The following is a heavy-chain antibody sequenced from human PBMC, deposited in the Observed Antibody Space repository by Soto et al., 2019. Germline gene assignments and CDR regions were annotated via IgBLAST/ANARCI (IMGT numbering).Heavy chain of an antibody. CDR1: GFSFSSYA. Sequence: EVQLLESGGGLVQPGGSLRLSCAASGFSFSSYAMRWVRQPPGRGLEWVSVVGGSGGSTYYADSVKGRFTISRDNSKNTLHLQMNSLRAEDTAVYYCAKVREVVVITTPFYFDYWGQGTLVTVSS. CDR3: AKVREVVVITTPFYFDY. V-gene: IGHV3-23*01. D-gene: IGHD3-22*01. J-gene: IGHJ4*02. CDR2: VGGSGGST.